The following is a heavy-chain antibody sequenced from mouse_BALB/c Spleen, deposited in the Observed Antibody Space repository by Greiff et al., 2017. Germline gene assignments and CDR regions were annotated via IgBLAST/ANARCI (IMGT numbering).Heavy chain of an antibody. CDR2: INPSNGRT. CDR3: ASTGADY. D-gene: IGHD4-1*02. CDR1: GYTFTSYW. J-gene: IGHJ2*01. Sequence: QVQLKQPGAELVKPGASVKLSCKASGYTFTSYWMHWVKQRPGQGLEWIGEINPSNGRTNYNEKFKSKATLTVDKSSSTAYMQLSSLTSEDSAVYYCASTGADYWGQGTTLTVSS. V-gene: IGHV1S81*02.